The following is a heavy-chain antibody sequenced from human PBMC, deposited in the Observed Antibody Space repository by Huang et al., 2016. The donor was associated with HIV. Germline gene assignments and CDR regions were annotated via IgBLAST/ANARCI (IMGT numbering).Heavy chain of an antibody. V-gene: IGHV4-34*01. CDR2: IHHIGNT. CDR3: AREKAADSAWYGVYYLDY. J-gene: IGHJ4*02. Sequence: QVQLRPWGAGLVKPSETLSLTCAVYGGSFSGYYWTWIRQSPGKGLEWIGEIHHIGNTNLQPSLTSRGTISKDTAKNQFSLQLTSVSAAETGVYFCAREKAADSAWYGVYYLDYWGEGALVTVTS. CDR1: GGSFSGYY. D-gene: IGHD6-19*01.